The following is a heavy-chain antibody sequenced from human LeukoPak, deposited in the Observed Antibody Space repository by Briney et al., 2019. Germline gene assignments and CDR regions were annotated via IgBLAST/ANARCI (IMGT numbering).Heavy chain of an antibody. CDR1: GYTFTGYY. Sequence: ASVKVSCKASGYTFTGYYMHWVRQAPGQGLEWMGWINPNSGGTNYAQKFQGWVTMTRDTSISTAYMELSRLRSDDTAVYYCARDYSAWANWGWAYYFDYWGQGTLVTVSS. CDR2: INPNSGGT. V-gene: IGHV1-2*04. J-gene: IGHJ4*02. CDR3: ARDYSAWANWGWAYYFDY. D-gene: IGHD7-27*01.